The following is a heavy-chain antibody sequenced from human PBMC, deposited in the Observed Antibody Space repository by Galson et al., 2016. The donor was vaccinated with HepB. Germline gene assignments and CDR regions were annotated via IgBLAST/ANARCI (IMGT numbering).Heavy chain of an antibody. J-gene: IGHJ4*02. V-gene: IGHV1-69*06. Sequence: SVKVSCKASGGASNNYGFNWVRQAPGQGLEWMGGFIPIFGSGKYAQRFQGRVTRTAEKSPSTGYMELSGLRSEDTAVYYCAIRANCGGDCWAFDSWGQGTLVTVSS. CDR3: AIRANCGGDCWAFDS. D-gene: IGHD2-21*02. CDR1: GGASNNYG. CDR2: FIPIFGSG.